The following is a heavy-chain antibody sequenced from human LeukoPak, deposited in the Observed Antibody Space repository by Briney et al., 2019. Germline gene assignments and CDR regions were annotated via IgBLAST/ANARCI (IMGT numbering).Heavy chain of an antibody. J-gene: IGHJ5*02. CDR3: AKDHSSGWYETWFDP. CDR2: ISWNSGSI. V-gene: IGHV3-9*01. D-gene: IGHD6-19*01. CDR1: GFTFGDYA. Sequence: PGGSLRLSCAASGFTFGDYAMHWVRQAPGKGLEWVSGISWNSGSIGYADSVKGRFTISRDNAKNSLYLQMNSLRAEDTALYYCAKDHSSGWYETWFDPWGQGTLVTVSS.